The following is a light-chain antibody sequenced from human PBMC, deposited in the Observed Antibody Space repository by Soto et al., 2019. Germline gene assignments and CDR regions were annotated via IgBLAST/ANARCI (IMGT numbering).Light chain of an antibody. Sequence: QAVVTQPASVSGSPGQTITISCTGSSSDVGGYDYVSWYQQYPGKVPKLMIYEVNNRPSGVSNRFSGSKSGNTASLTISGLQPEDESDYYCSSYTSAGTQVLGGGTQLTVL. CDR2: EVN. V-gene: IGLV2-14*01. J-gene: IGLJ3*02. CDR1: SSDVGGYDY. CDR3: SSYTSAGTQV.